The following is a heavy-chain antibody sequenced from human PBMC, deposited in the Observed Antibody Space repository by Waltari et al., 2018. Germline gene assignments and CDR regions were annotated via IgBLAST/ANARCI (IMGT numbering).Heavy chain of an antibody. V-gene: IGHV3-30*18. CDR2: ISYDGSNK. CDR3: AKDLGIPKSEHYYGMDV. CDR1: GFTFSSHG. J-gene: IGHJ6*02. D-gene: IGHD5-18*01. Sequence: QVQLVESGGGVVQPGRSLSPSCAASGFTFSSHGMHWVRQAPGRGLEWVAVISYDGSNKYYADSVKGRFTISRDNSKTTLYLQMNSLRAEDTAVYYCAKDLGIPKSEHYYGMDVWGQGTTVTVSS.